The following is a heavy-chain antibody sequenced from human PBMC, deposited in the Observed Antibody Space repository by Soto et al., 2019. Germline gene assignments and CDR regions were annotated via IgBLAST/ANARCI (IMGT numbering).Heavy chain of an antibody. CDR3: ARNSYRSAYSPTINYFDY. CDR1: GGSVSRGDYY. D-gene: IGHD6-19*01. Sequence: SETLSLTCTVSGGSVSRGDYYWSWIRLPPGGGLEWIGYIYHTGSTYYNPSLKSRLTISVDTSKNQFSLRLSSVTAADTAVYFCARNSYRSAYSPTINYFDYWGQGTPVTVSS. V-gene: IGHV4-30-4*01. J-gene: IGHJ4*02. CDR2: IYHTGST.